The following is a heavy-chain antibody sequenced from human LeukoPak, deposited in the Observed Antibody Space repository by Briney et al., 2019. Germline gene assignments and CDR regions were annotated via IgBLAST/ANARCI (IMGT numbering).Heavy chain of an antibody. J-gene: IGHJ4*02. CDR1: GYTFTSYY. CDR2: INPSGAST. V-gene: IGHV1-46*01. CDR3: ARGGLGYCSSTSCYGVDY. D-gene: IGHD2-2*01. Sequence: ASVKVSCKASGYTFTSYYMNWVRQAPGKGLEWISIINPSGASTSYSQKFQGRVTMTSDTSTSTVYMELSSLRSEDTAVYYCARGGLGYCSSTSCYGVDYWGQGTLVTVSS.